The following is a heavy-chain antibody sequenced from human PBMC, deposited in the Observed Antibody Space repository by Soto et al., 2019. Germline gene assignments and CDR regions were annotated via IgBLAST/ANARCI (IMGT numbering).Heavy chain of an antibody. CDR2: INGGNGNT. V-gene: IGHV1-3*01. CDR3: VRDHGSPVYFDY. Sequence: ASVKVSCKASGYTFTSYAIHWVRQAPGQRLEWMGWINGGNGNTKSSQKFQGRVTITRDTSASTAYMEMSSLRSEDTAVYYCVRDHGSPVYFDYPGQATLVTVSS. J-gene: IGHJ4*02. D-gene: IGHD6-19*01. CDR1: GYTFTSYA.